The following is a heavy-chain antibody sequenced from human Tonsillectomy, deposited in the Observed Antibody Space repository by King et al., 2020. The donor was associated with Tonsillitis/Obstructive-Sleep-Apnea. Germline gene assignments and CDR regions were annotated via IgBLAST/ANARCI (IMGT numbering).Heavy chain of an antibody. CDR3: ARGEAAPDDFAL. J-gene: IGHJ3*01. CDR2: INASGGRT. CDR1: GYTFTSYY. Sequence: QLVQSGAEVKKPGASVKVSCKASGYTFTSYYMHWVRQTPGQGLEWMGQINASGGRTSYAQKFQGRVTMTRDTSTSTVYMELSSLRSEDTAVYYCARGEAAPDDFALGGEGTTVTVFS. V-gene: IGHV1-46*01. D-gene: IGHD2-15*01.